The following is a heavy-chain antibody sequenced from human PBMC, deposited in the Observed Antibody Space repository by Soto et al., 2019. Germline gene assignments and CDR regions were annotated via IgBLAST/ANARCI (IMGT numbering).Heavy chain of an antibody. D-gene: IGHD3-10*01. CDR3: ARDDEGGSDCDLGY. J-gene: IGHJ4*02. V-gene: IGHV3-30-3*01. Sequence: QVPLVESGGGVVQPGRSLRLSCATSGFTFSSYLIHWVRQTPDKGLEWVAFISRDGSNEYYADSVKGRFTISRDNSKNTLYLEMNRLRAEDTAVYYCARDDEGGSDCDLGYWGQGTLVTVSS. CDR1: GFTFSSYL. CDR2: ISRDGSNE.